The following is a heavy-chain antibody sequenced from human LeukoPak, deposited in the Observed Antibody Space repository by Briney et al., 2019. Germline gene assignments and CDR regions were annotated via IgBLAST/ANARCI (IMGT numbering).Heavy chain of an antibody. Sequence: GGSLRLSCAASGFTFSSYSMNWVRQAPGKGLEWVSSISSSSSYIYYADSVKGRFTISRDNAKNTLYLQMNSLRAEDTAVYYCARESPSGSYYSNYWGQGTLVTVSS. CDR2: ISSSSSYI. J-gene: IGHJ4*02. CDR3: ARESPSGSYYSNY. CDR1: GFTFSSYS. V-gene: IGHV3-21*01. D-gene: IGHD1-26*01.